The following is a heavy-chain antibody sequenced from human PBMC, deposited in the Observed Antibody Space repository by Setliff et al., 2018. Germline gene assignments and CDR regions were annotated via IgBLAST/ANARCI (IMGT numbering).Heavy chain of an antibody. D-gene: IGHD3-9*01. Sequence: SETLSLTCTVSGGSIINSYYWSWIRQPAGKGLEWIGRISTSGSTNYNPSLKSRATISIDTSKNQISLKITSVTAADTALYSCAGTPARGTTWLSPFDYWGQGIQVTVSS. V-gene: IGHV4-4*07. CDR1: GGSIINSYY. J-gene: IGHJ4*02. CDR3: AGTPARGTTWLSPFDY. CDR2: ISTSGST.